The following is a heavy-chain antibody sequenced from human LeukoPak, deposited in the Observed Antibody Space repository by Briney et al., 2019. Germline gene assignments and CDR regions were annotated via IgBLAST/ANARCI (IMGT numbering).Heavy chain of an antibody. CDR3: ARRPTGYCSSTSCLVRYYYGMDV. CDR1: GYSFTSYW. Sequence: GESLKTSCKGSGYSFTSYWISWVRQMPGKGLEWMGRIDPSDSYTNYSPSFQGHVTISADKSISTAYLQWSSLKASDTAMYYCARRPTGYCSSTSCLVRYYYGMDVWGQGTTVTVSS. V-gene: IGHV5-10-1*01. CDR2: IDPSDSYT. D-gene: IGHD2-2*01. J-gene: IGHJ6*02.